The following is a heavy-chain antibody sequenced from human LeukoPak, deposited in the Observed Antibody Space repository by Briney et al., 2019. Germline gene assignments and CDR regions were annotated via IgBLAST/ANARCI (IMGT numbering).Heavy chain of an antibody. Sequence: SETLSLTCTVSGGSISSSSYYWVWIRQPPGTGLEWIGSIYYSGSTYYNPSLKSRVTISVDTSKNQFSLKLSSVTAADTAVYYCARRGRYFDWSFDPWGQGTLVTVSS. CDR3: ARRGRYFDWSFDP. V-gene: IGHV4-39*01. D-gene: IGHD3-9*01. CDR2: IYYSGST. CDR1: GGSISSSSYY. J-gene: IGHJ5*02.